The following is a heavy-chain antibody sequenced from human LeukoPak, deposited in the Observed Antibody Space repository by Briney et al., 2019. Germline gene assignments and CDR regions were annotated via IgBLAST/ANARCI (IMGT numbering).Heavy chain of an antibody. J-gene: IGHJ4*02. CDR3: ARDSGSGTYY. CDR2: IYYSGST. Sequence: SETLSLTCTVSGGSISSYYWSWIRQPPGKGLEWIGHIYYSGSTNYNPSLKSRVTISIDTSKNQFSLNLSSVTAADTAVYYCARDSGSGTYYWGQGTLVTVPS. D-gene: IGHD6-19*01. V-gene: IGHV4-59*01. CDR1: GGSISSYY.